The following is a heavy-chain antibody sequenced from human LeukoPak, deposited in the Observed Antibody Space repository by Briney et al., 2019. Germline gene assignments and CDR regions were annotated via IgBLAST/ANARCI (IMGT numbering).Heavy chain of an antibody. CDR2: ISGSGGST. CDR3: ARNRDYGDHDY. D-gene: IGHD4-17*01. Sequence: PGGSLRLSCAASGFTFSSYAMSWVRQAPGKGLEWVSAISGSGGSTYYADSVKGRFTISRDNSKNTLYLQMNSLRPEDTAIYYCARNRDYGDHDYWGQGTLVTVSS. V-gene: IGHV3-23*01. CDR1: GFTFSSYA. J-gene: IGHJ4*02.